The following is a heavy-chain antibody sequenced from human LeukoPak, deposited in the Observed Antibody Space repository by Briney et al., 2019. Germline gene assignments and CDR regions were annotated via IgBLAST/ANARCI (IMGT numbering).Heavy chain of an antibody. CDR1: GFTFSNYW. Sequence: GGSLRLSCAASGFTFSNYWMNWVRQAPGKGLEWVANIKQDGSEKYYVDSVKGRFTISRDNAKNSLYLQMNSLRAEDTAVYYCARDLTGAIVGATTFDYWGQGTLVTVSS. J-gene: IGHJ4*02. D-gene: IGHD1-26*01. V-gene: IGHV3-7*01. CDR3: ARDLTGAIVGATTFDY. CDR2: IKQDGSEK.